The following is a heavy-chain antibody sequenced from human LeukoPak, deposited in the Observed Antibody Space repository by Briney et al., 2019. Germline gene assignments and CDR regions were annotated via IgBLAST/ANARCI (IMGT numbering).Heavy chain of an antibody. Sequence: PSETLSLTCTVSGDSVSGHYWSWIRQTPGKGLEWIGYVSYSGGTNYNPSLKRRVSISLDTSKNQFSLKLSSPAAADPAVYDCARAPMAITTSAFPDAFDFWGQGTMVTVSS. CDR3: ARAPMAITTSAFPDAFDF. CDR2: VSYSGGT. J-gene: IGHJ3*01. V-gene: IGHV4-59*02. D-gene: IGHD5-12*01. CDR1: GDSVSGHY.